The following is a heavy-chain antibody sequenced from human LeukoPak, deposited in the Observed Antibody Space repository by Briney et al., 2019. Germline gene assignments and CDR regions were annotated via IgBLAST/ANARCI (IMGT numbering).Heavy chain of an antibody. D-gene: IGHD3-10*01. J-gene: IGHJ4*02. CDR3: ARFRFGELLYHLDY. Sequence: SETLSLTCTVSGGSISSGGYYWSWIRQHPGKGLEWIGYIYYSGSTYYNPSLKSRVTISVDTSKNQFSLKLSSVTAADTAVYYCARFRFGELLYHLDYWGQGTLVTVSS. CDR2: IYYSGST. CDR1: GGSISSGGYY. V-gene: IGHV4-31*03.